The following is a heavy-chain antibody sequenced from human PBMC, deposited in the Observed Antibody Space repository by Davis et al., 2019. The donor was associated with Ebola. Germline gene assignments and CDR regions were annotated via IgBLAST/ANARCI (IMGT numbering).Heavy chain of an antibody. J-gene: IGHJ5*02. CDR3: ARVVSSGWYNWFDP. Sequence: SETLSLTCTVSGGSISSYYWSWIRQPPGKGLEWIGEINHSGSTNYNPSLKSRVTISVDTSKNQFSLKLSSVTAADTAVYYCARVVSSGWYNWFDPWGQGTLVTVSS. CDR1: GGSISSYY. CDR2: INHSGST. V-gene: IGHV4-34*01. D-gene: IGHD6-19*01.